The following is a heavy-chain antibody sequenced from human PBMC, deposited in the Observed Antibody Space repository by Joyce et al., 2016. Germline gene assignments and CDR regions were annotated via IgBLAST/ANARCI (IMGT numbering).Heavy chain of an antibody. J-gene: IGHJ6*02. CDR2: ISGTSYYI. CDR3: ARGGISYYYAMDV. D-gene: IGHD3-16*01. CDR1: GSTFSSSS. V-gene: IGHV3-21*01. Sequence: QLVESGGGVVKPGGSLRLSCEASGSTFSSSSMSWFRQAPGKGLEWVAAISGTSYYIFHAETVRGRFTVSRDNAKKTLYLQMNSLRDEDSAVFYCARGGISYYYAMDVWGQGTTVTVSS.